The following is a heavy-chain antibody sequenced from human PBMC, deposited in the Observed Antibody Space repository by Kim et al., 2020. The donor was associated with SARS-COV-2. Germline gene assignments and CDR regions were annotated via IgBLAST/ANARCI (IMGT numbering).Heavy chain of an antibody. V-gene: IGHV3-7*03. CDR3: ARDGYSSSWSQIDY. CDR2: IKQDGSEK. J-gene: IGHJ4*02. Sequence: GGSLRLSCAASGFTFSSYWMSWVRQAPGKGLEWVANIKQDGSEKYYVDSVKGRFTISRDNAKNSLYLQMNSLRAEDTAVYYCARDGYSSSWSQIDYWGQGTLVTVSS. CDR1: GFTFSSYW. D-gene: IGHD6-13*01.